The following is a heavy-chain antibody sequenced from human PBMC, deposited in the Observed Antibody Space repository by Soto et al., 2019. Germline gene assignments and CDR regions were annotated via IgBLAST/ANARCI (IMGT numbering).Heavy chain of an antibody. CDR1: GFSLSTTRVG. V-gene: IGHV2-5*02. CDR2: LYWDDDK. Sequence: QITLKESGPTLVKPTQTLTLTCTFSGFSLSTTRVGVGWIRQPPGEALEWLALLYWDDDKLYSPSLKRRLTITKDTSKIQVVLTLTNMDPVDKATYYCAHSKTSGMRYYFDYWGQGTLVTVSS. CDR3: AHSKTSGMRYYFDY. J-gene: IGHJ4*02.